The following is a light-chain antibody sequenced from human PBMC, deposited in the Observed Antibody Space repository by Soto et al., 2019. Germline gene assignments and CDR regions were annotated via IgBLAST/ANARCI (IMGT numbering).Light chain of an antibody. CDR3: SSYTSRSTLV. CDR2: DVS. Sequence: QSALTQPASVSGSPLQSITISCTGTSSDVGGYNYVSWYQQHPGKAPKLMIYDVSNRPSGVSNRFSGSKSGNTASLTISGLQAEDEADYYCSSYTSRSTLVFGGGTKVTVL. CDR1: SSDVGGYNY. V-gene: IGLV2-14*01. J-gene: IGLJ2*01.